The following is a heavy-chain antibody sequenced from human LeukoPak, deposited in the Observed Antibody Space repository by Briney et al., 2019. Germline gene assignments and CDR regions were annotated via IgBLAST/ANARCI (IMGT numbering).Heavy chain of an antibody. CDR3: ARDLGAAAGPFDI. D-gene: IGHD6-13*01. J-gene: IGHJ3*02. CDR2: IIPIFGTA. Sequence: ASVKVSCKASGGTFSSYAISWVRQAPGQGLEWMGGIIPIFGTANYAQKFQGRVTITADESTSTAYMELSSLRSEDTAVYYCARDLGAAAGPFDIWGQGTMVTVSS. CDR1: GGTFSSYA. V-gene: IGHV1-69*01.